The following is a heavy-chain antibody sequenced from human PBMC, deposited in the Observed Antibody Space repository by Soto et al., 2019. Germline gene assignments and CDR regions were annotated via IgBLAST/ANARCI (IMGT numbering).Heavy chain of an antibody. CDR1: GFTFSSYA. J-gene: IGHJ4*02. CDR3: ARPVLLWFGELGYFDY. CDR2: ISYDGSNK. D-gene: IGHD3-10*01. V-gene: IGHV3-30-3*01. Sequence: QVQLVESGGGVVQPGRSLRLSCAASGFTFSSYAMHWVRQAPGKGLEWVAVISYDGSNKYYADSVKGRFTISRDNSKNTLYLQMNSLRAEDTAVYYCARPVLLWFGELGYFDYGGQGTLVTVSS.